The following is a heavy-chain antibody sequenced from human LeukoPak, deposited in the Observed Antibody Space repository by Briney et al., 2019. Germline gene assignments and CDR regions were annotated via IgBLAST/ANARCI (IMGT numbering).Heavy chain of an antibody. CDR1: GFTFSSYG. V-gene: IGHV3-30*18. CDR2: ISYDGSNK. Sequence: GGSLRLSCAASGFTFSSYGMHWVRQAPGKGLEWEAVISYDGSNKYYADSVKGRFTISRDNSKNTLYLQMNSLRAEDTAVYYCAKDGVVVAATRFNWFDPWGQGTLVTVSS. J-gene: IGHJ5*02. D-gene: IGHD2-15*01. CDR3: AKDGVVVAATRFNWFDP.